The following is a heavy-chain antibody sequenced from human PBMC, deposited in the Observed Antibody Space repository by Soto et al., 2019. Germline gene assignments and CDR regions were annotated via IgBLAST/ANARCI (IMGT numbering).Heavy chain of an antibody. CDR1: GFTFSSYG. J-gene: IGHJ6*02. D-gene: IGHD6-19*01. CDR2: ISYDGSNK. V-gene: IGHV3-30*18. Sequence: GGSLRLSCAASGFTFSSYGMHWVRQAPGKGLEWVAVISYDGSNKYYADSVKGRFTLSRDNSKNTLYLQMNSLRAEDTAVYYCAKAYHHSSGWYVDGMDVWGQGTTVTVSS. CDR3: AKAYHHSSGWYVDGMDV.